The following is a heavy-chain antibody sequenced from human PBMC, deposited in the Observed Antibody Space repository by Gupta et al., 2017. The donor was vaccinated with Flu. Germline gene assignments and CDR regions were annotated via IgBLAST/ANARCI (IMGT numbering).Heavy chain of an antibody. D-gene: IGHD6-13*01. CDR3: ARDVGRASAGTRNNWFDP. CDR2: ISSSSNTI. Sequence: GKGQEWVSYISSSSNTIYYADSVKGRFTISRDNAKNSLYLQMNSLRVEDTAVYYCARDVGRASAGTRNNWFDPWGQGTLVTVSS. V-gene: IGHV3-48*01. J-gene: IGHJ5*02.